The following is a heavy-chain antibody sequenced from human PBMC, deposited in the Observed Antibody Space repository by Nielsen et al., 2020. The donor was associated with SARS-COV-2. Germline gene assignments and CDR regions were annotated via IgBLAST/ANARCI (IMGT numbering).Heavy chain of an antibody. CDR3: ARLNRRILTPLALASLRFDY. CDR1: GFTVSSNY. V-gene: IGHV4-39*02. Sequence: ESLKISCAASGFTVSSNYMSWIRQPPGKGLEWIASIYYSGITYYNTSLKSRVTISIDTSKNHFSLRLNSVAAADTAVYYCARLNRRILTPLALASLRFDYWGQGSLVTVSS. D-gene: IGHD3-3*02. CDR2: IYYSGIT. J-gene: IGHJ4*02.